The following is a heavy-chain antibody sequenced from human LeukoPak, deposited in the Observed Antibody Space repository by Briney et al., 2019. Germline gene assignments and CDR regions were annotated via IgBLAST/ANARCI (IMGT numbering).Heavy chain of an antibody. CDR2: INGGGNTT. V-gene: IGHV3-23*01. J-gene: IGHJ6*03. Sequence: PGGSLRLSCAASGFAFNSFALGWLRQSSGKGLEWLSTINGGGNTTFYADSVKGRFTISRDNSKNTLYLDMDSLRPDDTAIYYCTKALHVAVAGADYYYVYMDVWGRGTAVTVSS. CDR3: TKALHVAVAGADYYYVYMDV. D-gene: IGHD6-19*01. CDR1: GFAFNSFA.